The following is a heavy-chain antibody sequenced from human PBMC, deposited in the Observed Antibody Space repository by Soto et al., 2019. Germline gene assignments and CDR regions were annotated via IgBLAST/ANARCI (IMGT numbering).Heavy chain of an antibody. CDR3: GRGKTQYFLDL. J-gene: IGHJ4*02. Sequence: PSETLSLTCDVSGGSVSGGTYSWTWIRQAPGKGLEWIGYIYRSGTTYYNPSLKSRLSISVDRSRNQFYLNLTSVTAADTGVYYCGRGKTQYFLDLWGQGNVVTVYS. CDR2: IYRSGTT. D-gene: IGHD1-26*01. CDR1: GGSVSGGTYS. V-gene: IGHV4-30-2*01.